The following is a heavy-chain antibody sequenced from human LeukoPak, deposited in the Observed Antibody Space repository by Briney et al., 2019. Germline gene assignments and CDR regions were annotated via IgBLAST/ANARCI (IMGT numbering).Heavy chain of an antibody. D-gene: IGHD4-23*01. J-gene: IGHJ4*02. Sequence: GGSLRLSCAASGFTFSNYWMHWVRQAPGKGLVWVSRINSDGSSTTYADSVKGRFTISRDNSKNTLYLQMNSLRVEDTALYYCARGPPLRWGAFDCWGQGTLVTVSS. CDR3: ARGPPLRWGAFDC. V-gene: IGHV3-74*01. CDR1: GFTFSNYW. CDR2: INSDGSST.